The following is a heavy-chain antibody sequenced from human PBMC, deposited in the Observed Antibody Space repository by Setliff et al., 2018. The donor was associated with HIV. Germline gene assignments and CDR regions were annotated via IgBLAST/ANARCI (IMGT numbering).Heavy chain of an antibody. CDR1: GGSIGSGRYF. V-gene: IGHV4-39*01. J-gene: IGHJ3*02. CDR3: ARRNWNYGTVYPFDI. CDR2: ISDSGTT. D-gene: IGHD1-7*01. Sequence: PSETLSLTCTVSGGSIGSGRYFWGWIRLVPGRGLGWIGSISDSGTTFYKPSLKSRVAISVDTSKKQFSLNLSSATAADTAVYYCARRNWNYGTVYPFDIWGQGTMVTVSS.